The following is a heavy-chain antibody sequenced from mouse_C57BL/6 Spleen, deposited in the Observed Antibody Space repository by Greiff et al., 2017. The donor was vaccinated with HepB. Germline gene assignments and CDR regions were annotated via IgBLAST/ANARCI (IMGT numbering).Heavy chain of an antibody. CDR3: ARVGLRRTGLDY. J-gene: IGHJ2*01. D-gene: IGHD2-4*01. CDR1: GYTFTDYN. Sequence: EVKLVESGPELVKPGASVKIPCKASGYTFTDYNMDWVKQSHGKSLEWIGDINPNNGGTIYNQKFKGKATLTVDTSSSTAYMELRSLTSEDTAVYYCARVGLRRTGLDYWGQGTTLTVSS. CDR2: INPNNGGT. V-gene: IGHV1-18*01.